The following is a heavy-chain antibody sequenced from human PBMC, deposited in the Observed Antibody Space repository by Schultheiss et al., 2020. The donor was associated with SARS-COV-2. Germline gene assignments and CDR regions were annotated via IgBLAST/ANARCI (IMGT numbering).Heavy chain of an antibody. Sequence: GVSLRLSCAASGFIFSSYWMHWVRQVSGKGLVWVSRIKSDASSTMYADLAKGRFTISRDNAKNTLYLQMNSLRAEDTAVYYCATSSWEPTDFDAFDIWGQGTMVTVSS. CDR2: IKSDASST. CDR3: ATSSWEPTDFDAFDI. J-gene: IGHJ3*02. D-gene: IGHD1-26*01. V-gene: IGHV3-74*03. CDR1: GFIFSSYW.